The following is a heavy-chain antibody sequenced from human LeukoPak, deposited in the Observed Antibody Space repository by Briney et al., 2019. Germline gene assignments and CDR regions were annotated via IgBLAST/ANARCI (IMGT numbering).Heavy chain of an antibody. D-gene: IGHD6-13*01. J-gene: IGHJ3*02. V-gene: IGHV3-48*01. CDR3: ARDTWYSNSWLHAFDI. Sequence: GGSLRLSCAASGFTFSSYAMNWVRQAPGKGLEWFSFINSNSQTIYYADSVKGRFTISRDNAKNSLYLQMDSLRAEDTGVYYCARDTWYSNSWLHAFDIWGQGTMVTVSS. CDR2: INSNSQTI. CDR1: GFTFSSYA.